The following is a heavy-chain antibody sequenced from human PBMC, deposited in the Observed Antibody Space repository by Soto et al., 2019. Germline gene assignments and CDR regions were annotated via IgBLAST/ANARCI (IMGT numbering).Heavy chain of an antibody. CDR3: ARDCYGMDV. V-gene: IGHV4-30-2*06. CDR2: TYQSGSA. J-gene: IGHJ6*02. CDR1: GGSISSGGYS. Sequence: QLQLQESGSGLVKPSQTLSLTCTVSGGSISSGGYSWTWIRQSPGKGLEWIGYTYQSGSAYYNPSLKSRVTISVDRSKNQFSLNLTSVTAADTAVYYCARDCYGMDVWGQGTTVTVSS.